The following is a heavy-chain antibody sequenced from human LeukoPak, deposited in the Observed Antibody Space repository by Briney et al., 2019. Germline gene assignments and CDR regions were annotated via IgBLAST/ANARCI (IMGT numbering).Heavy chain of an antibody. CDR1: GGSFSGYY. V-gene: IGHV4-34*01. J-gene: IGHJ5*02. Sequence: SETLSLTCAVYGGSFSGYYWSWIRQPPGKGLEWIGEINHSGSTNYNPSLKSRVTISVDTSKNQCSLTLSSVTAADTAVYYCARTTRLSGWYFGAFWFDPWGQGTLVTVSS. D-gene: IGHD6-19*01. CDR3: ARTTRLSGWYFGAFWFDP. CDR2: INHSGST.